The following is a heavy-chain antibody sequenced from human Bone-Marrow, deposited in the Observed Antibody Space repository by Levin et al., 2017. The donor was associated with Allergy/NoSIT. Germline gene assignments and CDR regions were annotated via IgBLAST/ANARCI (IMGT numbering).Heavy chain of an antibody. CDR1: GFTFSDYY. V-gene: IGHV3-11*01. CDR2: ISGSGSTI. D-gene: IGHD3-9*01. CDR3: ARVLRNFDWTPSDY. Sequence: SCAASGFTFSDYYMSWIRQAPGKGLEWVSSISGSGSTIYYADSVKGRLTISRDNAKNSLYLQMNSLRAEDTAVYYCARVLRNFDWTPSDYWGQGALVTVSS. J-gene: IGHJ4*02.